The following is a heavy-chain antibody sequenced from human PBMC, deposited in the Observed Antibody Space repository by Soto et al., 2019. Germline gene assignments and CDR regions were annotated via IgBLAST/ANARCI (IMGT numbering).Heavy chain of an antibody. J-gene: IGHJ5*02. Sequence: SVKVSWKASAYTFTSYAISWVRQAPGQGLEWMGGIIPIFGTANYAQKFQGRVTITADESTSTAYMELSSLRSEDTAVYYCARDSGGSDWLYPCAQGTLVLVSS. D-gene: IGHD2-15*01. CDR1: AYTFTSYA. CDR3: ARDSGGSDWLYP. V-gene: IGHV1-69*13. CDR2: IIPIFGTA.